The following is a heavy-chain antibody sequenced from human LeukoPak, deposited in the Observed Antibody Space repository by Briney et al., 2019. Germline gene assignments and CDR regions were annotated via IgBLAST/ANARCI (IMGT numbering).Heavy chain of an antibody. CDR2: IYYSGST. Sequence: PSETLSLTCTVSGGSISSSSYYWGWIRQPPGKGLEWIGSIYYSGSTNYNPSLKSRVTISVDTSKNQFSLKLSSVTAADTAVYYCARKRYYMDVWGKGTTVTISS. V-gene: IGHV4-39*07. J-gene: IGHJ6*03. CDR3: ARKRYYMDV. CDR1: GGSISSSSYY.